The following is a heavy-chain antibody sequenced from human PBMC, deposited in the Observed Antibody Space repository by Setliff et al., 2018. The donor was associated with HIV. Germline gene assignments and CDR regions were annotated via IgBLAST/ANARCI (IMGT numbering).Heavy chain of an antibody. CDR2: GSYSGST. CDR1: GDSISSSGYW. D-gene: IGHD6-6*01. V-gene: IGHV4-39*01. CDR3: ARFRGVHSSSLLDS. Sequence: SETLSLTCTVSGDSISSSGYWWGWIRQPPGKGLEWIGIGSYSGSTYYHPSLKSRVTISVDTSNNQLFLKVSSVTAADTAVYYCARFRGVHSSSLLDSWGQGTLVTVSS. J-gene: IGHJ4*02.